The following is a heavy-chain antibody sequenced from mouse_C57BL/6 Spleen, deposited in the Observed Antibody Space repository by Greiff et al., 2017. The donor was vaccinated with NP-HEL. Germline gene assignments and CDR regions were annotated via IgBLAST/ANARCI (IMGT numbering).Heavy chain of an antibody. V-gene: IGHV1-82*01. CDR3: ARPLYYGNYGFAY. CDR1: GYAFSSSW. D-gene: IGHD2-1*01. Sequence: QVQLKESGPELVKPGASVKISCKASGYAFSSSWMNWVKQRPGKGLEWIGRIYPGDGDTNYNGKFKGKATLTADKSSSIAYMQLSCLPSENSAVYFCARPLYYGNYGFAYWGQGTLVTVSA. CDR2: IYPGDGDT. J-gene: IGHJ3*01.